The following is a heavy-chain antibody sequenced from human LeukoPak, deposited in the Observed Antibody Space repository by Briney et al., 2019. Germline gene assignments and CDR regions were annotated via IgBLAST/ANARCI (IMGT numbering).Heavy chain of an antibody. V-gene: IGHV1-69*05. Sequence: SVKVSCKASGGTFSSYAISWVRQAPGQGLEWMGRIIPIFGTANYAQKFQGRVTITTDESTSTAYMELSSLRSEETAVYYCARDAQYSSSSAYFDYWGQGTLVTVSS. CDR2: IIPIFGTA. CDR3: ARDAQYSSSSAYFDY. J-gene: IGHJ4*02. CDR1: GGTFSSYA. D-gene: IGHD6-6*01.